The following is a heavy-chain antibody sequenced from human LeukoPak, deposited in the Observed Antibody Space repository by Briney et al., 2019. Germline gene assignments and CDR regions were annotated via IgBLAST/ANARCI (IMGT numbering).Heavy chain of an antibody. D-gene: IGHD3-10*01. CDR3: ARDHYGSGSYKSYFDY. J-gene: IGHJ4*02. V-gene: IGHV4-4*07. CDR1: GGSISNYY. CDR2: MYPSGST. Sequence: SETLSLTCTVSGGSISNYYWSWLRQPAGKGLEWIGRMYPSGSTKYNPSLKSRVIISADNSKNLLSLKLTSVTAADTAVYFCARDHYGSGSYKSYFDYWGQGTQVTVSS.